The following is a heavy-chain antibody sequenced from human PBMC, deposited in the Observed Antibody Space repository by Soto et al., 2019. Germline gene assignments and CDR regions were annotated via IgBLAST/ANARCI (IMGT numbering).Heavy chain of an antibody. Sequence: SETLSLTCTVSCGSISSHYWSWVRQAPGKGLEWIGHIYYRGSTNYNPSLRSRSTISVDTSKNQFSLKLNSVTTADTAVYYCARDGREASGMDVWGQGTKVTVSS. CDR2: IYYRGST. V-gene: IGHV4-59*11. CDR3: ARDGREASGMDV. J-gene: IGHJ6*02. D-gene: IGHD1-26*01. CDR1: CGSISSHY.